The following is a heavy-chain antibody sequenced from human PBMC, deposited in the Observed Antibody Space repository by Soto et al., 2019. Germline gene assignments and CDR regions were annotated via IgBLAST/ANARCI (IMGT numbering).Heavy chain of an antibody. V-gene: IGHV3-7*03. Sequence: GSLRLSCAASGFAFNNYWMSWVRQAPGKGPEWVASIKYDGSEKYYVDSVKGRFTVSRDNAKNSLSMHLNSLRADDTAVYYCVRDVGPITIFGEALSGYFDSWGQGTLVTVS. D-gene: IGHD3-3*01. J-gene: IGHJ4*02. CDR2: IKYDGSEK. CDR1: GFAFNNYW. CDR3: VRDVGPITIFGEALSGYFDS.